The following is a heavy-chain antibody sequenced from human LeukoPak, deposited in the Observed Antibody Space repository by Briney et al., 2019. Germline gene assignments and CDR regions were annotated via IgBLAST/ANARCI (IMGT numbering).Heavy chain of an antibody. J-gene: IGHJ4*02. D-gene: IGHD3-22*01. CDR1: GGSFSGYY. Sequence: SETLSLTCAVYGGSFSGYYWSWIRQPPGKGLEWIGEINRSGSTNYNPSLKSRVTISVDTSKNQFSLKLSSVTAADTAVYYCARADSSGYLVDYWGQGTLVTVSS. CDR2: INRSGST. V-gene: IGHV4-34*01. CDR3: ARADSSGYLVDY.